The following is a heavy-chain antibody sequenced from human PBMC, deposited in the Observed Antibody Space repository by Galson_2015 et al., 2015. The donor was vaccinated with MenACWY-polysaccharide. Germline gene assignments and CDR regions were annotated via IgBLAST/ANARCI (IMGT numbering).Heavy chain of an antibody. CDR1: GYTFTNYY. CDR2: VKPSGGHP. V-gene: IGHV1-46*01. J-gene: IGHJ6*03. Sequence: SVKVSCKASGYTFTNYYIHWVRQAPGLGLEWMGVVKPSGGHPIQEQKIQGRVTMTSESDKSTVYMVVRSLGSDDTAIYYCARGAYFTHYCYYYYYTDVCGKGTTVTVSS. CDR3: ARGAYFTHYCYYYYYTDV. D-gene: IGHD2-8*01.